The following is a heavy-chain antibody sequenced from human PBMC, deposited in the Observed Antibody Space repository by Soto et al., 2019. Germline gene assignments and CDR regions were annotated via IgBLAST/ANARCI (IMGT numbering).Heavy chain of an antibody. J-gene: IGHJ3*02. CDR2: ITGSGGGT. CDR3: STDPNGDYIGAFDN. Sequence: QPGGSLRLSCAGSRFSFSNYAMTWARQAPGEGLEWVSSITGSGGGTTYADSVKGRFTISRDNSKNILYLQMDSLRADDTAVYYCSTDPNGDYIGAFDNWGQGTMVTVSS. CDR1: RFSFSNYA. V-gene: IGHV3-23*01. D-gene: IGHD4-17*01.